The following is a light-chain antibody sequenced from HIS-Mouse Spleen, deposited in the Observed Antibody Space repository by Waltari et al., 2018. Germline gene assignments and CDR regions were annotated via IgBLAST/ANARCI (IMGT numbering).Light chain of an antibody. CDR3: YSTDSSGNHRV. J-gene: IGLJ2*01. Sequence: SYELTQPPSVSVSPGQTARITCSGDALPKKYAYWYQQKAGQAPVLLIYADSKRPSGIPERFSGSSSGTMATLTISGAQVEDEADYYCYSTDSSGNHRVFGGGTKLTVL. CDR2: ADS. CDR1: ALPKKY. V-gene: IGLV3-10*01.